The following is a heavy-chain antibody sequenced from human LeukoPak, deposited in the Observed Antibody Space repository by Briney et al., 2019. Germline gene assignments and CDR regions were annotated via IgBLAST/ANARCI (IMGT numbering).Heavy chain of an antibody. Sequence: PSETLSLTCTVSGGSISSNSYYWGWIRQPPGKGLEWIGSIYYSGSTYYNPSLKSRVTISVDTSKRQFSLKLNSVTAADTAVYYCAREVAASSWSYWGQGTLVTVSS. CDR2: IYYSGST. J-gene: IGHJ4*02. CDR1: GGSISSNSYY. CDR3: AREVAASSWSY. V-gene: IGHV4-39*01. D-gene: IGHD6-13*01.